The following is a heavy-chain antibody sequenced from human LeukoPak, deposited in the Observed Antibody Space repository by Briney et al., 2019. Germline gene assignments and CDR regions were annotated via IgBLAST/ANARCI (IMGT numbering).Heavy chain of an antibody. CDR1: GFTFSSYA. J-gene: IGHJ4*02. V-gene: IGHV3-30*04. CDR2: ISYDGSNK. CDR3: AREGMEQWLVLGY. D-gene: IGHD6-19*01. Sequence: GGSLRLPCAASGFTFSSYAMHWVRQAPGKGLEWVAVISYDGSNKYYADSVKGRFTISRDNSKNTLYLQMNSLRAEDTAVYYCAREGMEQWLVLGYWGQGTLVTVSS.